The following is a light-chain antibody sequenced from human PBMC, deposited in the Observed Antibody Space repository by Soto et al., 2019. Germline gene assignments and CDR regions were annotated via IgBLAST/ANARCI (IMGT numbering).Light chain of an antibody. CDR1: SSDIGGYNS. CDR2: EVA. Sequence: QSALTQPPSASGSPGQSVTISCTGTSSDIGGYNSVSWYQQHPGKAPQLIIYEVAKRPSGVSARFSGSQSGDTASLTITGLQAADEAYYYCCSRLFGGGTKVTVL. J-gene: IGLJ2*01. CDR3: CSRL. V-gene: IGLV2-8*01.